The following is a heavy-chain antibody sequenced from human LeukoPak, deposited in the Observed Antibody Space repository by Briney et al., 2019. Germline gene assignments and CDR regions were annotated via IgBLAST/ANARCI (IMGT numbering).Heavy chain of an antibody. CDR1: GFTFSSYS. V-gene: IGHV3-21*03. CDR2: VSSTSSYI. Sequence: GGSLRLSCAASGFTFSSYSMNWVRQAPGKGLEWVSSVSSTSSYIYYANSVKGRFTISRDNATISLYMQMNSPRAEDTAVYYCALPYYASGSSRYYYYYYGMDVWGQGTTVTVSS. CDR3: ALPYYASGSSRYYYYYYGMDV. J-gene: IGHJ6*02. D-gene: IGHD3-10*01.